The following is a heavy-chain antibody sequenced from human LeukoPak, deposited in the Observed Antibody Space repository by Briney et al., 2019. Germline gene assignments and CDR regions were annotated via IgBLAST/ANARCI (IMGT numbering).Heavy chain of an antibody. CDR2: ISAYNGNT. D-gene: IGHD4-17*01. V-gene: IGHV1-18*01. J-gene: IGHJ4*02. Sequence: GASVKVSCKASGYTFINYGVSWVRQAPGQGLEWMGWISAYNGNTNYAQKFQGRVTMTTDTSTTTAYMELRSLRFDDTAVYYCARDLSVTTGGFWDQGTLVTVSS. CDR1: GYTFINYG. CDR3: ARDLSVTTGGF.